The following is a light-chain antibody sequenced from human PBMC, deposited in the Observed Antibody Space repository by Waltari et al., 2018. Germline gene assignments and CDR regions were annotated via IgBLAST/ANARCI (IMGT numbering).Light chain of an antibody. CDR3: QQRSAWPTT. CDR2: DAS. Sequence: EIVVTQSPATLSLSPGEGATLSCRTSESVSSNLAWFQQKDGQPPRLVIFDASSRAADTPARFSGGGSGTDYTLTISSLEPEDFATYSCQQRSAWPTTFGQGTRLEI. J-gene: IGKJ5*01. V-gene: IGKV3-11*01. CDR1: ESVSSN.